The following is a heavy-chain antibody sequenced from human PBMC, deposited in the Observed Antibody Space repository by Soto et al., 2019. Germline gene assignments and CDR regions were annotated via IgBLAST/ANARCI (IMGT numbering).Heavy chain of an antibody. CDR3: ARCRNSNHYFDY. J-gene: IGHJ4*02. CDR2: INHSGST. CDR1: GGSFSGYY. Sequence: QVQLQQWGTGLLKPSETLSLTCAVYGGSFSGYYWSWIRQPPGKGLEWIGEINHSGSTNYNPSLKSRVTISVDMSKNQFSLKLSSVTAADTAVYYCARCRNSNHYFDYWGQGTLVTVSS. V-gene: IGHV4-34*01. D-gene: IGHD4-4*01.